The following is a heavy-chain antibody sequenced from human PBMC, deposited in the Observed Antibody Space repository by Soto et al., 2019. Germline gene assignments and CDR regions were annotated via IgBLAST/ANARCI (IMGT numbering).Heavy chain of an antibody. Sequence: QVQLVQSGAEVKKPGASVKVSCKASGYTFTSYDINWVRQATGQGLEWMGWMNPNSGNTGYAQKFQGRVTMTRNTSISTAYMELSSLRSKDTAVYYCAGLVRGVIIKPHWYFDLWGRGTLVTVSS. CDR2: MNPNSGNT. D-gene: IGHD3-10*01. V-gene: IGHV1-8*01. CDR3: AGLVRGVIIKPHWYFDL. J-gene: IGHJ2*01. CDR1: GYTFTSYD.